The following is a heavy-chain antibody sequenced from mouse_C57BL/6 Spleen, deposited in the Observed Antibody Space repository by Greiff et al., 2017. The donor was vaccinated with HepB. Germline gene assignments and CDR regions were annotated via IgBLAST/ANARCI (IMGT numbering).Heavy chain of an antibody. J-gene: IGHJ2*01. CDR2: IDPEDGDT. Sequence: VQLQQSGAELVRPGASVKLSCTASGFNIKDYYMHWVKQRPEQGLEWIGRIDPEDGDTEYAPKFQGKATMTADTSSTTAYLQLSSLTSEDTAVYYCTTSHYYGSFDYWGQGTTLTVSS. D-gene: IGHD1-1*01. V-gene: IGHV14-1*01. CDR3: TTSHYYGSFDY. CDR1: GFNIKDYY.